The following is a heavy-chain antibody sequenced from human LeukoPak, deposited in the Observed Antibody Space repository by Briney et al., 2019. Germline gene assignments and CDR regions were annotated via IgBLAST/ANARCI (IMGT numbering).Heavy chain of an antibody. CDR2: ISSNGGST. CDR3: ATETRDRNFDY. Sequence: GGSLRLSCAASGFTFSSYAMHWVRQAPGKGLEYVSAISSNGGSTYYANSVKGRFTISRDNSKNTLYLQMGSLRAEDMAVYYCATETRDRNFDYWGQGTLVTVSS. D-gene: IGHD2-15*01. J-gene: IGHJ4*02. V-gene: IGHV3-64*01. CDR1: GFTFSSYA.